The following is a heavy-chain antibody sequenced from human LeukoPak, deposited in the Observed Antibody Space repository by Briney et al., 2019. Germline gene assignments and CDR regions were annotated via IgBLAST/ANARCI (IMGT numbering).Heavy chain of an antibody. Sequence: SETLSLTCTVSGGSISGSSYYWGWIRQPPGKGLEWIGSIYYSGSTYYNPSLKSRVTISVDTSKNQFSLKLSSVTAADTAVYYCARTGGNWNSGYFDYWGQGTLVTVSS. V-gene: IGHV4-39*07. CDR3: ARTGGNWNSGYFDY. D-gene: IGHD1-7*01. CDR2: IYYSGST. J-gene: IGHJ4*02. CDR1: GGSISGSSYY.